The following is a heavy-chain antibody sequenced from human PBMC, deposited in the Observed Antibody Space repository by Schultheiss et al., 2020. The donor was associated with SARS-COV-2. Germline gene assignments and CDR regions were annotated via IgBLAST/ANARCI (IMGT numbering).Heavy chain of an antibody. J-gene: IGHJ6*03. Sequence: GGSLRLSCAASGFTFSDYYMSWIRQAPGKGLEWVSYISSSGSTIYYADSVKGRFTISRDNAKNSLYLQMNSLRAEDTAVYYCARNAGGGYCSSTSCYYYYYMDVWGKGTTVTVSS. D-gene: IGHD2-2*01. CDR1: GFTFSDYY. V-gene: IGHV3-11*04. CDR2: ISSSGSTI. CDR3: ARNAGGGYCSSTSCYYYYYMDV.